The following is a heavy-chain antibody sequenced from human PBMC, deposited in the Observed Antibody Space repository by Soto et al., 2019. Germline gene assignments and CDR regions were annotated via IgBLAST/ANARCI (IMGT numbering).Heavy chain of an antibody. CDR3: AGTTSHQWYYMDV. D-gene: IGHD1-7*01. Sequence: SQTLSLTCAISGVSVSSNSAAWNWIRLSPSRGLEWLARTYYRSRWYNDYAVSVRSRITVNPDTSKNQFSLQLTSVTPEDTAVYYCAGTTSHQWYYMDVWGKGTTVTVSS. CDR1: GVSVSSNSAA. CDR2: TYYRSRWYN. V-gene: IGHV6-1*01. J-gene: IGHJ6*03.